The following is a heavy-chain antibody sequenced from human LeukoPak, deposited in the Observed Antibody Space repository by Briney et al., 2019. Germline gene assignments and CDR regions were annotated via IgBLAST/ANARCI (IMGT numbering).Heavy chain of an antibody. V-gene: IGHV1-8*01. CDR1: GYTFTSYD. J-gene: IGHJ6*02. CDR2: MNPNSGNT. Sequence: ASVKVSCKASGYTFTSYDINWVRQATGQGLEWLGWMNPNSGNTGYAQKFQGRVTMTRNTSISTAYMELSSLRSEDTAVYYCAREAWFGEHVGMDVWGQGTTVTVSS. D-gene: IGHD3-10*01. CDR3: AREAWFGEHVGMDV.